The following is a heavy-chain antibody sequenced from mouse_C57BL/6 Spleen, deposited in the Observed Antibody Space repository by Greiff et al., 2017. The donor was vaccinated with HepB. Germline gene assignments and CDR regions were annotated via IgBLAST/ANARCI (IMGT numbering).Heavy chain of an antibody. CDR3: ARQEGMGTDWYFEV. D-gene: IGHD2-14*01. Sequence: EVQLQQSGGDLVKPGGSLKLSCAASGFTFSSYGMSWVRQTPDKRLEWVATISSGGSYTYYPDSVKGRFTISRDNAKNTLYLQMSSLKAEETAMYYCARQEGMGTDWYFEVWGTGTTVTVSS. J-gene: IGHJ1*03. V-gene: IGHV5-6*01. CDR1: GFTFSSYG. CDR2: ISSGGSYT.